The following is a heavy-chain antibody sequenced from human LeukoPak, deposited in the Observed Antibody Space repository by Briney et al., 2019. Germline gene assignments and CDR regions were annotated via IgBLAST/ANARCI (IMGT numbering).Heavy chain of an antibody. D-gene: IGHD3-22*01. CDR2: VIGSGGTT. CDR3: AKGGDYYYDSSGYFDY. J-gene: IGHJ4*02. CDR1: GFTLSSYA. V-gene: IGHV3-23*01. Sequence: GGSLRLSCAASGFTLSSYAMRWVRQAPGKGLEWVSGVIGSGGTTYYADSVKGRLTISRDNSKNTLYLQINSLRAEDTAVYYCAKGGDYYYDSSGYFDYWGQGTLVTVSS.